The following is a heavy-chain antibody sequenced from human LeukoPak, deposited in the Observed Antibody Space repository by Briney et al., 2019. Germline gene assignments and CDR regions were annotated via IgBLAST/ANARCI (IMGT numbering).Heavy chain of an antibody. CDR2: IYHSGIT. J-gene: IGHJ4*02. CDR1: GGSVSSSNW. V-gene: IGHV4-4*02. CDR3: ATLAARKTFDY. D-gene: IGHD6-6*01. Sequence: SETLSLTCAVSGGSVSSSNWWSWVRQPPGKGLEWIGEIYHSGITNYNPSLKSRVIISVDKSKNQFSLKLSSVTAADTAVYYCATLAARKTFDYWGQGNLVTVSS.